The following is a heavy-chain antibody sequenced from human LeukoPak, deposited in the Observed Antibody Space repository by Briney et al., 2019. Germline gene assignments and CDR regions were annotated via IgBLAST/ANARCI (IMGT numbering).Heavy chain of an antibody. D-gene: IGHD5-18*01. CDR2: ISYDGSNK. Sequence: SCKASGFTFSSYGMHWVRQAPGKGLEWVAVISYDGSNKYYADSVKGRFTISRDNSKNTLYLQMNSLRAEDTAVYYCAKPLRGYRTYYFDYWGQGTLVTVSS. J-gene: IGHJ4*02. V-gene: IGHV3-30*18. CDR1: GFTFSSYG. CDR3: AKPLRGYRTYYFDY.